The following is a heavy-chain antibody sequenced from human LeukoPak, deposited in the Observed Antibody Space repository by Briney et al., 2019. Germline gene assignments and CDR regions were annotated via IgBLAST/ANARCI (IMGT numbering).Heavy chain of an antibody. D-gene: IGHD6-19*01. CDR2: IIYDGSNK. CDR1: GFTFSFYA. J-gene: IGHJ4*02. Sequence: GGSLRLSCAASGFTFSFYAMHWVRQAPGKGLEWVGVIIYDGSNKYYADSVKGRFAMSRDNSKNTLYLQMNSLSAEDTAVYYCAKDVAVAGVRSEHFDYWGQGTLVTVSS. V-gene: IGHV3-30*18. CDR3: AKDVAVAGVRSEHFDY.